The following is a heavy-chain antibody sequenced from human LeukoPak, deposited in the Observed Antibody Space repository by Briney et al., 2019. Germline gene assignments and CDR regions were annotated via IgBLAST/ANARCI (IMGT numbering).Heavy chain of an antibody. Sequence: PSETLSLTCAVYGESFSGYYWSWIRQPPGKGLEWIGSIYYSGSTYYNPSLKSRVTISVDTSKNQFSLKLSSVTAADTAVYYCAREGIAAAGTFGRDYWGQGTLVTVSS. CDR3: AREGIAAAGTFGRDY. V-gene: IGHV4-34*01. CDR2: IYYSGST. CDR1: GESFSGYY. J-gene: IGHJ4*02. D-gene: IGHD6-13*01.